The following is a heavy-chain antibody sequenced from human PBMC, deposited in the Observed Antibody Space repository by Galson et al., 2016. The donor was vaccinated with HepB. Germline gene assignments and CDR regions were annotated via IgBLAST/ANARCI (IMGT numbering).Heavy chain of an antibody. CDR2: IYYSGST. D-gene: IGHD2-8*01. CDR1: GGSISSNTYY. J-gene: IGHJ5*02. CDR3: AGPGFGLILYGFDP. V-gene: IGHV4-39*01. Sequence: ETLSLTCTFSGGSISSNTYYWGWIRQPPGKGLEWIGSIYYSGSTYYNPSLKSRVTISVDTSKNQFSLKLSSVTAADTAVYYCAGPGFGLILYGFDPWGQGTLVTVSS.